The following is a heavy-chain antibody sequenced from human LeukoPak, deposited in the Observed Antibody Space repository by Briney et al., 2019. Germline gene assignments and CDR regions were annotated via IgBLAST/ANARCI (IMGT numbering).Heavy chain of an antibody. J-gene: IGHJ6*02. CDR3: ARGVDYAMDV. CDR1: GFTSSVFG. V-gene: IGHV3-74*01. CDR2: LDTTETVT. Sequence: GGSLRLSCAVSGFTSSVFGMDWVRQAPGKGLVWVSFLDTTETVTTYADSVKGRFTISRDIAKNTLHLEMNSLRAEDTGIYYCARGVDYAMDVWGQGTTVTVSS.